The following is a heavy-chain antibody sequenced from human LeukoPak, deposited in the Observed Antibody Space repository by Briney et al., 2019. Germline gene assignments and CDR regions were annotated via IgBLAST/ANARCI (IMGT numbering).Heavy chain of an antibody. V-gene: IGHV3-30*18. D-gene: IGHD3-10*01. Sequence: GRSLRLSCAAPGFSFSSYGMHWVRQAPGKGLEWVAVISYDGTNKYYADSVKGRFTISRDNSKNTLYLQMNSLRAEDTAVYYCAKVFLWFGEGFDYWGQGTLVTVSS. J-gene: IGHJ4*02. CDR1: GFSFSSYG. CDR3: AKVFLWFGEGFDY. CDR2: ISYDGTNK.